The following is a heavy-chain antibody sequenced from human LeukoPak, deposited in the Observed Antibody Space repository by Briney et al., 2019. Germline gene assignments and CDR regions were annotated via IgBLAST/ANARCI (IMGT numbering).Heavy chain of an antibody. CDR1: GGSISSYY. J-gene: IGHJ4*02. CDR2: IYYSGST. Sequence: PSETLSLTCTVSGGSISSYYWSWIRQPPGKGLEWIGYIYYSGSTNYNPSLKSRVTISVDTSKNQFSLKLSSVTAADTAVYYCARDLNYYDSSGYYPDWGQGTLVTVSS. CDR3: ARDLNYYDSSGYYPD. V-gene: IGHV4-59*01. D-gene: IGHD3-22*01.